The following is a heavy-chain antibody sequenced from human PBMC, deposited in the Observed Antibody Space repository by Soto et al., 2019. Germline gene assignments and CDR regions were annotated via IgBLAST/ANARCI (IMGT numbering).Heavy chain of an antibody. CDR3: ASHSGGWYYFDY. J-gene: IGHJ4*02. V-gene: IGHV4-59*01. D-gene: IGHD6-19*01. CDR1: GGSISSYY. CDR2: MYYGGSA. Sequence: SETLSLTCTVSGGSISSYYWSWIRQPPGKGLEWIGYMYYGGSANYNPSLKSRVTLSVDTSKHQFFLKLSSVTPADTAVYYCASHSGGWYYFDYWGQGTLVTVSS.